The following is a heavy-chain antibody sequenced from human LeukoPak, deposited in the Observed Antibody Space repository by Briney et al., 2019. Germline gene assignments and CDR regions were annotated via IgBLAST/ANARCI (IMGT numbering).Heavy chain of an antibody. Sequence: ASVKVSCKASGYMFTNYDINWVRQATGQGLEWTGWMNPQSGNTGYAQKFRGRVTITRDTSITTAYMELSSLRSDDTAVYYCARVVSSSSRAEYYYYYMDVWGKGTTVTVSS. V-gene: IGHV1-8*03. CDR3: ARVVSSSSRAEYYYYYMDV. J-gene: IGHJ6*03. CDR2: MNPQSGNT. D-gene: IGHD6-6*01. CDR1: GYMFTNYD.